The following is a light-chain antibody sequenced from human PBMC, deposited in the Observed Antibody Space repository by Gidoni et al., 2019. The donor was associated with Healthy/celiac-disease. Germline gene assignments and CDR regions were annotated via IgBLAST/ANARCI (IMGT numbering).Light chain of an antibody. CDR1: QSVSSY. V-gene: IGKV3-11*01. CDR2: DAS. Sequence: EIVLTQSPATLSLSPGERATLSCRASQSVSSYLSWYQQKPGQAPRLLIYDASNRATGIPARFSGSASGTDFTLTISSLEPEDFAVYYCQQRSNWPIPFGQGTRLEIK. J-gene: IGKJ5*01. CDR3: QQRSNWPIP.